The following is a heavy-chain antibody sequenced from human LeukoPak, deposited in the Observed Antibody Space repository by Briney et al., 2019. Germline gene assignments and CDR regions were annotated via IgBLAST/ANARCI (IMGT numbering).Heavy chain of an antibody. D-gene: IGHD6-25*01. CDR1: GGSISSSSSY. CDR3: ARSYSSGWNWHY. Sequence: PSETLSLTCSVSGGSISSSSSYWGWIRQPPGKGLEWIGSIYYSGSSFDNPSLKSRVTISVDTSKNQFSLKLSSVTAADTAVYYWARSYSSGWNWHYWGQGTLVTVSS. V-gene: IGHV4-39*07. CDR2: IYYSGSS. J-gene: IGHJ4*02.